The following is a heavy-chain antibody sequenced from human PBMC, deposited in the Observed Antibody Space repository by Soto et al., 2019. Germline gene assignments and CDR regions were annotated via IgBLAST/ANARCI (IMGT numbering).Heavy chain of an antibody. V-gene: IGHV3-30-3*01. J-gene: IGHJ5*02. CDR2: ISYDGSNK. CDR1: GFTFSSYA. Sequence: QVQLVESGGGVVQPGRSLRLSCAASGFTFSSYAMHWVRQAPGKGLEWVAVISYDGSNKYYADSVKGRFTISRDNSKNTLYLQMNSLTAEDTAVYYCARRTGPWGQGTLVTVSS. CDR3: ARRTGP.